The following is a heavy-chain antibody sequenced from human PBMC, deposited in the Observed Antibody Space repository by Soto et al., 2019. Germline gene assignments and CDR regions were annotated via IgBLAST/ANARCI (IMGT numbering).Heavy chain of an antibody. J-gene: IGHJ6*03. CDR1: GFTFSDYY. CDR3: ARVEDYSSYYYYMDV. V-gene: IGHV3-11*01. Sequence: QVQVVEAGGGLVKPGGSLRLSCAASGFTFSDYYMSWIRQAPGKGLEWVSYISSSGSTIYYADSVKGRFTISRDNAKNSLYLQMNSLRAEDTAVYYCARVEDYSSYYYYMDVWGKGTTVTVSS. D-gene: IGHD2-15*01. CDR2: ISSSGSTI.